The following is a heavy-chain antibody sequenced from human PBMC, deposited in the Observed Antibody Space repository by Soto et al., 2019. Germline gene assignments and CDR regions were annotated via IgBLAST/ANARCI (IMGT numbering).Heavy chain of an antibody. V-gene: IGHV3-15*01. CDR1: GFTFSNAW. CDR2: INSKTDGGTT. D-gene: IGHD4-17*01. J-gene: IGHJ6*02. Sequence: EVQLVESGGGLVKPGGSLRLSCAASGFTFSNAWMSWVRQAPGKGLEWVAGINSKTDGGTTDYAAPVKGRFTISRADSKNTPELQMNRQKTEDRAVDYCTTEGGKVDYAVDYYGIDYWGQGTPVTVSS. CDR3: TTEGGKVDYAVDYYGIDY.